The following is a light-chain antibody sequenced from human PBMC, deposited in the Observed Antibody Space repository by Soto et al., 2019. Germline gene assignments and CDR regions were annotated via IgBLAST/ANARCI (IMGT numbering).Light chain of an antibody. CDR3: QQYYNTPLT. J-gene: IGKJ3*01. CDR1: QSLLYSSNNRNY. V-gene: IGKV4-1*01. CDR2: WAS. Sequence: DIVMTQSPDSLAVSLGERATINCKSSQSLLYSSNNRNYLAWYQQKPGQPPKLLIYWASTRESGVPDRFSGSGSGTDFTLTISSLQAEDVAVYYCQQYYNTPLTFGPGTKWISN.